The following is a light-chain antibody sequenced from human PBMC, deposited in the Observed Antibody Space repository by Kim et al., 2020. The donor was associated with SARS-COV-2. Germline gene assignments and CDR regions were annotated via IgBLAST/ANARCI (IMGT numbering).Light chain of an antibody. CDR2: KAS. CDR1: QSISTW. V-gene: IGKV1-5*03. Sequence: DIRLTQSPSSLSASVGDRVTITCRASQSISTWLAWYQQRPGTAPKLLIYKASIRQDGVPSRFSGSGSGTLFTLTISSLQADDFATYYCQQYESPLYTFGQGTKLEIK. CDR3: QQYESPLYT. J-gene: IGKJ2*01.